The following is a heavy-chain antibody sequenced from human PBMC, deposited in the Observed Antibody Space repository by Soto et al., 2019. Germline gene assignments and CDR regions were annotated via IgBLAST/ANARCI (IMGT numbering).Heavy chain of an antibody. V-gene: IGHV3-30-3*01. CDR1: GFSFSSQA. J-gene: IGHJ6*02. Sequence: GGSLRLSCVASGFSFSSQAMHWVRQAPGKGLEWVAAISNDGNRQLYADSVKDRFTISRDNSKNTLYLQMNSLRAEDTAVYYCASEYCSGGSCYYYGMDVWGQGTTVTVSS. CDR2: ISNDGNRQ. CDR3: ASEYCSGGSCYYYGMDV. D-gene: IGHD2-15*01.